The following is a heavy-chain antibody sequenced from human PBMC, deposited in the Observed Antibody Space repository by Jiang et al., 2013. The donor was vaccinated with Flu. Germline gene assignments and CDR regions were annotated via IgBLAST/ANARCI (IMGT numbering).Heavy chain of an antibody. Sequence: QLLESGGGLVKPGGSLRLSCAASGFGFNTAWMNWVRQAPGKGLEWVGRIKSNSDGGTTDYAAPVKGRFTISRDDSKKTLYLQMNSLKTEDTAVYYCNKGWFDPWGQGSLVIVSS. V-gene: IGHV3-15*01. J-gene: IGHJ5*02. CDR1: GFGFNTAW. CDR2: IKSNSDGGTT. CDR3: NKGWFDP.